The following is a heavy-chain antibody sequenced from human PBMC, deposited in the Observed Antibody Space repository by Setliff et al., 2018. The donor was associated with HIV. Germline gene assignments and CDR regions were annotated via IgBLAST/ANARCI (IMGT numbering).Heavy chain of an antibody. CDR1: GFTFSQYS. Sequence: GGSLRLSCAASGFTFSQYSMTWVRQAPGKGLEWVSSISHSDTYKYYADSVQGRFTISRDNGKNSLFLQMNRLRAEDTAVYYCARELNEQWDGTCYFDYWGQGTLVTVSS. D-gene: IGHD6-19*01. CDR2: ISHSDTYK. J-gene: IGHJ4*02. V-gene: IGHV3-21*04. CDR3: ARELNEQWDGTCYFDY.